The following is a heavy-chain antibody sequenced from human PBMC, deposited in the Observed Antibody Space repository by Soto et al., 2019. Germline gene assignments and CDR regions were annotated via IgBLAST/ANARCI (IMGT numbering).Heavy chain of an antibody. Sequence: ASVKVSCKASGYTFTSYGISWVRQAPGQGLEWMGWISAYNGNTNYAQKLQGRATMTTDTSTSTAYMELRSLRPDDTAVYYCARGRRSREPLYNWFDPWGQGTLVTVSS. CDR3: ARGRRSREPLYNWFDP. CDR2: ISAYNGNT. D-gene: IGHD1-26*01. J-gene: IGHJ5*02. CDR1: GYTFTSYG. V-gene: IGHV1-18*01.